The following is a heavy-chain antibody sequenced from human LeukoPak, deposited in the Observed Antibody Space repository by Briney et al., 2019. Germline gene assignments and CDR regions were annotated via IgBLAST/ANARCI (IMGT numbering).Heavy chain of an antibody. J-gene: IGHJ5*02. CDR3: ARDYYGSGSYYNWNWFDP. V-gene: IGHV1-18*01. D-gene: IGHD3-10*01. Sequence: ASVKVSCKASGYTFTGYGISWVRQAPGQGLEWMGWISAYNGNTNYAQKLQGRVTMTTDTSTSTAYMELRSLRSDDTAVYYCARDYYGSGSYYNWNWFDPWGQGTLVTVSS. CDR1: GYTFTGYG. CDR2: ISAYNGNT.